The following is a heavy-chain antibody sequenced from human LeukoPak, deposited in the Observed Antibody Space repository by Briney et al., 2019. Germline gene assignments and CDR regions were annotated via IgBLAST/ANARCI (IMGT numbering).Heavy chain of an antibody. CDR3: AKPLKQWLVSYYFDY. CDR1: GFTFSSYA. V-gene: IGHV3-23*01. J-gene: IGHJ4*02. Sequence: GGSLRLSCAASGFTFSSYAMSWVRQAPGKGLEWVSAISGSGGSTYYADSVKGRFTISRDNSKNTLYLQMNSLRAEDTAVYYCAKPLKQWLVSYYFDYWGQGTLVTVSS. CDR2: ISGSGGST. D-gene: IGHD6-19*01.